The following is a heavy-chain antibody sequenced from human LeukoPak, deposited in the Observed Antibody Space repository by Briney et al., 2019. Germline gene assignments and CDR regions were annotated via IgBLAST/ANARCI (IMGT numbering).Heavy chain of an antibody. J-gene: IGHJ6*03. CDR1: GFTFSNYA. Sequence: RGSLRLSCAASGFTFSNYAMSWVRQAPGKGLGWVSGISASGDSSYYADSVKGRFTISRDNSKNTLYLQMNSLRAEDTAVYYCAKDSDYYYYMDVWGKGTTVTVSS. CDR3: AKDSDYYYYMDV. V-gene: IGHV3-23*01. CDR2: ISASGDSS.